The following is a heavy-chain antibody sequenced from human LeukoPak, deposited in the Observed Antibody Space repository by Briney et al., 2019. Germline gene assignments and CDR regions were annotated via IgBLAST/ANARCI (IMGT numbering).Heavy chain of an antibody. Sequence: PGGSLRLSCAASGFTFSSYAMSWVRQAPGKGLEWVSAISGSGGSTYYADSVKGRFTISRDNSKNTLYLQMNSLRAEDTAVYYCAKSSNIVVVPAAILFDYWGQGTLVTVSS. D-gene: IGHD2-2*02. J-gene: IGHJ4*02. CDR2: ISGSGGST. CDR1: GFTFSSYA. V-gene: IGHV3-23*01. CDR3: AKSSNIVVVPAAILFDY.